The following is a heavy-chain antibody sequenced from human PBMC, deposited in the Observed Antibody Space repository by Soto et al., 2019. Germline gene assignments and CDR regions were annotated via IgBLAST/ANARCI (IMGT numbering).Heavy chain of an antibody. CDR2: IVVGSGNT. J-gene: IGHJ4*02. CDR1: GFTFTSSA. D-gene: IGHD3-3*01. V-gene: IGHV1-58*01. CDR3: AAAPPPYYDFWSGYTGLYYFDY. Sequence: GASVKGSWKAAGFTFTSSAVQWVRQARGQRLEWIGWIVVGSGNTNYAQKFQERVTITRDMSTSTAYMELSSLRSEDTAVYYCAAAPPPYYDFWSGYTGLYYFDYWGQGT.